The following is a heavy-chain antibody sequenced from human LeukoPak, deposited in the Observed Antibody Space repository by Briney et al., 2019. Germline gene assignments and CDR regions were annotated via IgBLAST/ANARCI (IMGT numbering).Heavy chain of an antibody. CDR3: ARGTGNWNFGA. CDR1: GASINSHY. V-gene: IGHV4-59*11. Sequence: PSETLSLTCTVSGASINSHYWSWFRQSPGKGLEWIGHSFYSGSTNYSPSLRSRVTISVDRPNNKFSLRLRSVTAADTAIYYCARGTGNWNFGAWGRGSLIIVSS. CDR2: SFYSGST. J-gene: IGHJ5*02. D-gene: IGHD1-7*01.